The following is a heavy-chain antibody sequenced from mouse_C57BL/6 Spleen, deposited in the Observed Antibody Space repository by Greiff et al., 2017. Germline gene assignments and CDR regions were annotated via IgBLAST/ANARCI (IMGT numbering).Heavy chain of an antibody. V-gene: IGHV14-2*01. J-gene: IGHJ3*01. CDR1: GFNINDYY. D-gene: IGHD2-4*01. CDR2: IDPEDGDT. Sequence: EVQLQQSGAELVKPGASVKLSCKASGFNINDYYMHWVKQRTEQGLEWIGRIDPEDGDTKYAQKFQGKATITADTSYNPAYLQLSSLTSEDTAVYDCAPYYDYDGGFAYWGQGALVTVSA. CDR3: APYYDYDGGFAY.